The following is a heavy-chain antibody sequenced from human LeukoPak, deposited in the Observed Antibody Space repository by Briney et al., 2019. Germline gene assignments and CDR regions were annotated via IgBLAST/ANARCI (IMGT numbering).Heavy chain of an antibody. CDR2: IYYSGST. V-gene: IGHV4-4*02. J-gene: IGHJ4*02. CDR1: GFTFSNAW. CDR3: ARDATGH. Sequence: GSLRLSCAASGFTFSNAWMSWVRQPPGKGLEWIGSIYYSGSTYYNPSLKSRVTISVDTSKNQFSLKLSSVTAADTAVYYCARDATGHWGQGTLVTVSS.